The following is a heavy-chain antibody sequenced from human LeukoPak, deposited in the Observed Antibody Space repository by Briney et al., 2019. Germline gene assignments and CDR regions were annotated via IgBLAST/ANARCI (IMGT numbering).Heavy chain of an antibody. J-gene: IGHJ2*01. Sequence: GGSLRLSCAASGFTFSSYAMSWVRQAPGKGLEWVSVISGSGGSTYYADSVKGRFTMSRDNSKNTLFLQMSSLRAEDTAVYYCAKEPSSGPYWYFDLWGRGTLVTVSS. CDR2: ISGSGGST. D-gene: IGHD3-22*01. V-gene: IGHV3-23*01. CDR3: AKEPSSGPYWYFDL. CDR1: GFTFSSYA.